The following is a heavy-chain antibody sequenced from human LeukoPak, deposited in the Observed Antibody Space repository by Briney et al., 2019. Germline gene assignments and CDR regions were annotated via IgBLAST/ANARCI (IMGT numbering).Heavy chain of an antibody. J-gene: IGHJ4*02. Sequence: GGSLRLSCAASGFTFSGYSMNWVRQAPGKGLEWVSSISSSRSYIYYADSVRGGSTISKNNAKNSLYLQMTSLPAEETAVYYCARDYYDSSGYCEFDYWGRGTVAPVPS. D-gene: IGHD3-22*01. CDR2: ISSSRSYI. V-gene: IGHV3-21*01. CDR1: GFTFSGYS. CDR3: ARDYYDSSGYCEFDY.